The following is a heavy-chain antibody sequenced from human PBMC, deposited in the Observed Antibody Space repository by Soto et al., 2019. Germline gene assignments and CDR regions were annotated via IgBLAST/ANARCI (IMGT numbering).Heavy chain of an antibody. J-gene: IGHJ4*02. CDR2: IYYSGST. CDR3: ARRTVNIRTFYSGLKTHCFDY. D-gene: IGHD6-19*01. Sequence: SXTLSLTCAVSGDSMSSSDYYWGWIRQPPGKGLEWIGSIYYSGSTYYNPSLQSRVAISVDTSKNQFSLKLKSVTAADTAIYYCARRTVNIRTFYSGLKTHCFDYWGQGAPVTVSS. V-gene: IGHV4-39*01. CDR1: GDSMSSSDYY.